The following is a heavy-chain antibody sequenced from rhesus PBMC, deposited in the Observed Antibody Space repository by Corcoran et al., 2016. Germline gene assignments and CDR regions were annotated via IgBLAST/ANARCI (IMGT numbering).Heavy chain of an antibody. D-gene: IGHD5-42*01. CDR1: GGSINSNS. J-gene: IGHJ2*01. V-gene: IGHV4S11*01. CDR2: IYGSGSST. CDR3: ARGSRGGWYFDL. Sequence: QVQLQESGPGLVKPLETLSFTCAVSGGSINSNSWSWMRKPPGKGLEWLGNIYGSGSSTNYNPVLKSRVTLSVDTSKNQFSLKLSSVTAADTAVYYCARGSRGGWYFDLWGPGTPITISS.